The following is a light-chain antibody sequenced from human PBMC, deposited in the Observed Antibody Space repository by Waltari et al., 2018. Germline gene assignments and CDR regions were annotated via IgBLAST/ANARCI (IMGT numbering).Light chain of an antibody. CDR3: ATWDDSLNGQL. CDR2: SND. CDR1: RSNLGSNP. Sequence: QSVLTQPHSASGTPGQRVTISCSGSRSNLGSNPVNWYQQLPGADPKLLLYSNDQRPSGVPDRFSGSKSGTSASLGISGLQSEDEADYYCATWDDSLNGQLFGGGTKLTVL. J-gene: IGLJ2*01. V-gene: IGLV1-44*01.